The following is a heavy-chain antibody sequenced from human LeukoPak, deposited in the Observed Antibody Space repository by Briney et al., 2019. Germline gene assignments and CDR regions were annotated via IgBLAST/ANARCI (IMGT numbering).Heavy chain of an antibody. Sequence: GESLQTSCEASGYNFVNYWIGWVRQMPGKGLEWMGFIYPGDSDTRYSPSFQGQVTISADISISTAYLQWNSLKASDSAIFYCARHDSGYDPIIEYWGQGTLVTVSS. CDR3: ARHDSGYDPIIEY. J-gene: IGHJ4*02. V-gene: IGHV5-51*01. D-gene: IGHD5-12*01. CDR2: IYPGDSDT. CDR1: GYNFVNYW.